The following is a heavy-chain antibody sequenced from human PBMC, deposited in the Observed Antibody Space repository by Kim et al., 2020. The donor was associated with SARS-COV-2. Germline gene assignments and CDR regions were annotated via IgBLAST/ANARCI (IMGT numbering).Heavy chain of an antibody. CDR1: GGSISSSSYY. V-gene: IGHV4-39*01. CDR2: IYYSGST. CDR3: ARSPYGDYGYYYYYYMDV. J-gene: IGHJ6*03. D-gene: IGHD4-17*01. Sequence: SETLSLTCTVSGGSISSSSYYWGWIRQPPGKGLEWIGSIYYSGSTYYNPSLKSRVTISVDTSKNQFSLKLSSVTAADTAVYYCARSPYGDYGYYYYYYMDVWGKGTTVTVSS.